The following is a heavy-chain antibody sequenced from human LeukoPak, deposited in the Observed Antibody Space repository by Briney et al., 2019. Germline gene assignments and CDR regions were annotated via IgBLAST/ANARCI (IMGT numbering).Heavy chain of an antibody. D-gene: IGHD6-13*01. V-gene: IGHV4-39*01. CDR2: IYYSGST. J-gene: IGHJ4*02. Sequence: SETLSLTCTVSGGSISSSSDYWGWIRQPPGKGMEWIGSIYYSGSTYYSPSLKSRVTISVDTSKNQFSLKLSSVTAADTAVYYCARNRRRQLVPGQDYWGQGTLVTVSS. CDR3: ARNRRRQLVPGQDY. CDR1: GGSISSSSDY.